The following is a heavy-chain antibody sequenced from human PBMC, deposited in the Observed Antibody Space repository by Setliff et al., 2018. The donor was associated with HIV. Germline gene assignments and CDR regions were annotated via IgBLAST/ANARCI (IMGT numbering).Heavy chain of an antibody. D-gene: IGHD3-22*01. CDR3: ARGAPTMLIVVVNLDY. CDR2: ISSSSSYM. CDR1: GFTFSSYS. Sequence: PGGSLRLSCAASGFTFSSYSMNWVRQAPGKGLEWVSSISSSSSYMYYADSVKGRFTISRDNAKNSLYLQMDSLRAEDTAVYYCARGAPTMLIVVVNLDYWGQGTLVTVSS. J-gene: IGHJ4*02. V-gene: IGHV3-21*01.